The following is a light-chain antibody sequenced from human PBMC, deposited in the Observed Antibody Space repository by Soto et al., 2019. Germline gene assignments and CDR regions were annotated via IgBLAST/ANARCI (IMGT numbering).Light chain of an antibody. J-gene: IGKJ3*01. CDR2: DAS. V-gene: IGKV1-5*01. CDR1: EKISSF. Sequence: DIQMTQSPSTLSASAGDRVTITCRATEKISSFLAWYQQKPGKAPKLLISDASDLESGVPSRFSGSGARTEFTVAINSLQPDDFATYYCQQYNAYPYSFGTGTK. CDR3: QQYNAYPYS.